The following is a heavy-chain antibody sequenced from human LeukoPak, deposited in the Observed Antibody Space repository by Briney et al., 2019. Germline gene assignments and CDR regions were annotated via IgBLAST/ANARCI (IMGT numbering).Heavy chain of an antibody. CDR2: IYHSGST. Sequence: SETLSLTCAVSGGSISSSNWWSWVRQPPGKGLEWIGEIYHSGSTNYNPSLKSRVTISVDKSKNQFSLKLSSVTAADTAVYYCAEQYQLLWNWFDPWGQGTLVTVSP. D-gene: IGHD2-2*01. J-gene: IGHJ5*02. V-gene: IGHV4-4*02. CDR3: AEQYQLLWNWFDP. CDR1: GGSISSSNW.